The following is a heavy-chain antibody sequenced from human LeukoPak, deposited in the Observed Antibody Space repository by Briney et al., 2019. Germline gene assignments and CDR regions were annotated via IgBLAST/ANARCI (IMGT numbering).Heavy chain of an antibody. CDR3: ARGSTAMVN. V-gene: IGHV1-2*02. Sequence: ASVKVSCKASGYTFTSYGISWVRQAPGQGLEWMGWINPNSGGTNYAQKFQGRVTMTRDTSISTAYMELSRLRSDDTAVYYCARGSTAMVNWGQGTLVTVSS. D-gene: IGHD5-18*01. J-gene: IGHJ4*02. CDR2: INPNSGGT. CDR1: GYTFTSYG.